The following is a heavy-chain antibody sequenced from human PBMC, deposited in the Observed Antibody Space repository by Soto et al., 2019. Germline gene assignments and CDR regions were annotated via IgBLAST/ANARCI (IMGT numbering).Heavy chain of an antibody. CDR2: ISAYNGNT. CDR1: GYTFTSYG. CDR3: ARVSPWDFWSGYTTYFDY. J-gene: IGHJ4*02. Sequence: QVQLVQSGAEVKKPGASVKVSCKASGYTFTSYGISWVRQAPGQGLEWMGWISAYNGNTNYAQKPQGRVTKTTDTSTSTAYMELRSLRSDDTAVYYCARVSPWDFWSGYTTYFDYWGQGTLVTVSS. D-gene: IGHD3-3*01. V-gene: IGHV1-18*01.